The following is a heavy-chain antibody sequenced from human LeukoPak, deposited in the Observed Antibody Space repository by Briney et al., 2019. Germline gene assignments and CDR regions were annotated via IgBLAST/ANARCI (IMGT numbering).Heavy chain of an antibody. CDR1: RFTFSSYS. Sequence: KAGGSLRLSCAASRFTFSSYSMNWVRQAPGKGLEWVSSISSSGSYIYYADSVKGRFTISRDNAKNSLYLQMNSLRAEDTAAFYCARADYYDSGSFYPLNFWGQGTLVTVSS. J-gene: IGHJ4*02. CDR2: ISSSGSYI. V-gene: IGHV3-21*01. D-gene: IGHD3-10*01. CDR3: ARADYYDSGSFYPLNF.